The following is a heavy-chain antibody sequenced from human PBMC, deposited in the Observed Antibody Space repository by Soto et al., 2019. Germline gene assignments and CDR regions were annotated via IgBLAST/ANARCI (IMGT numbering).Heavy chain of an antibody. D-gene: IGHD2-2*01. J-gene: IGHJ6*03. CDR2: INPNSGGT. CDR1: GYTFTGYY. V-gene: IGHV1-2*04. CDR3: AREAQLPAYYYDYKDV. Sequence: ASVKVSCKASGYTFTGYYMHWVRQAPGQGLEWMGWINPNSGGTNYAQKFQGWVTMTRDTSISTAYMELSRLRSEDTAVYYCAREAQLPAYYYDYKDVWGKGTTVTVSS.